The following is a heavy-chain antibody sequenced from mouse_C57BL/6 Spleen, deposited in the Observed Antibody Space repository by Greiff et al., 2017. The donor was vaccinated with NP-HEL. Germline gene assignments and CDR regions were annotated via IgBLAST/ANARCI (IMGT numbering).Heavy chain of an antibody. J-gene: IGHJ4*01. CDR2: IDPANGNT. V-gene: IGHV14-3*01. CDR1: GFNIKNTY. CDR3: ARYPTLYGSSLYYAMDY. D-gene: IGHD1-1*01. Sequence: EVQLQQSVAELVRPGASVKLSCTASGFNIKNTYMHWVKQRPEQGLEWIGRIDPANGNTKYAPKFQGKATITADTSSNTAYLQLSSLTSEDTAIYYCARYPTLYGSSLYYAMDYWGQGTSVTVAS.